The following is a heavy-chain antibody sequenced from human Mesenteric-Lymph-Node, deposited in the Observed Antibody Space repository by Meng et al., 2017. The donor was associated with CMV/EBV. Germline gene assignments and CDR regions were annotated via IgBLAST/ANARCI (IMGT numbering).Heavy chain of an antibody. CDR2: INSDGSST. D-gene: IGHD1-26*01. Sequence: GESLKISCAASGFTFSSYWMHWVRQAPGKGLVWVSRINSDGSSTSYADSVKGRFTISRDNSRNSLYLQMNSLRAEDTALYYCARDTLTPKWDPGSDAFDIWGQGTMVTVSS. J-gene: IGHJ3*02. CDR1: GFTFSSYW. CDR3: ARDTLTPKWDPGSDAFDI. V-gene: IGHV3-74*01.